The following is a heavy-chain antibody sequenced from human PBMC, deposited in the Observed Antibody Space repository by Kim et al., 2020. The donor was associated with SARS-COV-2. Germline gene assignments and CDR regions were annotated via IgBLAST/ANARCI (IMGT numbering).Heavy chain of an antibody. D-gene: IGHD1-7*01. CDR2: TYYRSRWYN. CDR3: AREGYNWNYAPYYGMDF. V-gene: IGHV6-1*01. Sequence: SQTLSLTCAISGDSVSSNSAAWNWIRQSPSRGLEWLGRTYYRSRWYNDSAVSVKSRITINPDTSKNQFSLQLNSVTPEDTPVYYCAREGYNWNYAPYYGMDFWGQGTTVTVSS. CDR1: GDSVSSNSAA. J-gene: IGHJ6*02.